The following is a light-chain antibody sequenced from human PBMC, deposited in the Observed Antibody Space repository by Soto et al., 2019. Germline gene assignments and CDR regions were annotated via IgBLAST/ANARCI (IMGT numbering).Light chain of an antibody. J-gene: IGLJ2*01. CDR1: SSDVGGYNY. Sequence: QSALTQPPSASGSPGQSVTISCTGTSSDVGGYNYVSWYQQHPGKAPKLMIYEVSKRPSGVPDRFSGSKSGNTASLTVSGLQAEDEAAYYCSSHAGSNNLGVFGGGTKLTVL. V-gene: IGLV2-8*01. CDR2: EVS. CDR3: SSHAGSNNLGV.